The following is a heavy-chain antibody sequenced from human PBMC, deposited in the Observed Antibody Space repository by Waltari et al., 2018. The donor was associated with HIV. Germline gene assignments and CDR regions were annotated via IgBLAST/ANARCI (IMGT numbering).Heavy chain of an antibody. D-gene: IGHD4-4*01. J-gene: IGHJ4*02. CDR2: TYHRSKWFQ. V-gene: IGHV6-1*02. CDR3: ARDSNGLDY. CDR1: GASVSSDSAA. Sequence: HVQLLQSGPRLVTSSQTLSITCALSGASVSSDSAAWTWIRLSPSGGLEWLGGTYHRSKWFQRYAPSVRGRIRVDVDPSVNHFSLHLDSVTPDDTAVYYCARDSNGLDYWGQGTVVTVSS.